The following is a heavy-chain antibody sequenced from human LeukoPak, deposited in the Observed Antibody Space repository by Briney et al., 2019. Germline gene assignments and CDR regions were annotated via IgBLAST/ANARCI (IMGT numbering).Heavy chain of an antibody. CDR2: ISGSGGST. V-gene: IGHV3-23*01. J-gene: IGHJ4*02. D-gene: IGHD3-10*01. CDR1: GFTFSSYA. CDR3: AKGVRNYYGSGSYETFTSYYFDY. Sequence: PGGPLRLSCAASGFTFSSYAMSWVRQAPGKGLEWVSAISGSGGSTYYADSVKGRFTISRDNSKNTLYLQMNSLRAEDTAVYYCAKGVRNYYGSGSYETFTSYYFDYWGQGTLVTVSS.